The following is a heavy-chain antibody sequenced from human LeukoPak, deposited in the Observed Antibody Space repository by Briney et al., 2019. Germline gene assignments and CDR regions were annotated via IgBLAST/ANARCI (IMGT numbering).Heavy chain of an antibody. CDR2: MNPNSGNT. CDR3: ARPGNSNSGSYYPPHRDVYYYGMDV. Sequence: ASVKVSCKASGYTFTSYDINWVRQATGQGLEWMGWMNPNSGNTGYAQKFQGRVMITADKSTSTAYMELSSLRSEDTAVYYCARPGNSNSGSYYPPHRDVYYYGMDVWGQGTTVTVSS. CDR1: GYTFTSYD. V-gene: IGHV1-8*01. J-gene: IGHJ6*02. D-gene: IGHD1-26*01.